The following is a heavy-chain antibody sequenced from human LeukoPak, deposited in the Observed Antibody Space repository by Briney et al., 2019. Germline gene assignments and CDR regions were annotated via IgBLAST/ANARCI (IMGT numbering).Heavy chain of an antibody. CDR1: GFTFVDYG. CDR3: ARDRLGPSFSVSHFDL. J-gene: IGHJ4*02. D-gene: IGHD3-3*02. V-gene: IGHV3-20*04. CDR2: IDYNGAIT. Sequence: GGSLRLSCATSGFTFVDYGLSWVRRAPGKGLEWLCAIDYNGAITDYADSVKGRFTISRDNVKNSLYLRMDSLRAEDTALYYCARDRLGPSFSVSHFDLWGQGTLVTVSS.